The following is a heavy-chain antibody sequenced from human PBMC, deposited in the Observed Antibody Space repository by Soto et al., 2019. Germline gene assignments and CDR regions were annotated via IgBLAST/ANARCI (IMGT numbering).Heavy chain of an antibody. Sequence: QVQLVQSGAEVKKPGSSVKVSCKASGGSFSSYAISWVRQAPGQGLEWMGGIIPIFGTANYAQKFQGRVTITADESTSTAYMELSSLRSEDTAVYYCARPAGYSSSWLAYYYGMDVWGQGTTVTVSS. V-gene: IGHV1-69*12. CDR1: GGSFSSYA. J-gene: IGHJ6*02. CDR2: IIPIFGTA. CDR3: ARPAGYSSSWLAYYYGMDV. D-gene: IGHD6-13*01.